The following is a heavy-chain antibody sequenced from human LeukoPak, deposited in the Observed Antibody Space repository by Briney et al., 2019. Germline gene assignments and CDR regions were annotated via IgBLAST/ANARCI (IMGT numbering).Heavy chain of an antibody. CDR3: AKDRDIVVLPAASIAAAMVD. Sequence: GGSLRLSCAASGFTFSSYGKHWVRQAPGKGLEWVAVISYDGSNKYYADSVKGRFTISRDNPKNTLYLQMNSLRAEDTAVYYCAKDRDIVVLPAASIAAAMVDWGQGTLVTVSS. J-gene: IGHJ4*02. CDR1: GFTFSSYG. D-gene: IGHD2-2*01. CDR2: ISYDGSNK. V-gene: IGHV3-30*18.